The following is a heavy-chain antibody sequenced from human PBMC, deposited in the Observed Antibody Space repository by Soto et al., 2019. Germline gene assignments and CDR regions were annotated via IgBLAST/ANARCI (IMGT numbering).Heavy chain of an antibody. CDR1: GGSFSGYY. J-gene: IGHJ6*02. D-gene: IGHD3-3*01. V-gene: IGHV4-34*01. CDR3: ASEYYDFWSGYYTDYYYGMDV. Sequence: QVQLQQWGAGLLKPSETLSLTCAVYGGSFSGYYWSWIRQPPGKGLEWMGEINHSGSTNYNPSLNSRVTISVDTSKNQFPLKLSSVTAADTAVYYCASEYYDFWSGYYTDYYYGMDVWGQGTTVTVSS. CDR2: INHSGST.